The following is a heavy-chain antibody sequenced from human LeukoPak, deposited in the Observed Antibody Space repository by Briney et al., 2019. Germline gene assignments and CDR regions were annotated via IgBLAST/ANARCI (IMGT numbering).Heavy chain of an antibody. CDR2: INTDGSSI. Sequence: GGSLRLSCAASGFTFSGYWMHWVRQAPGKGLVWVSRINTDGSSISYADSVEGRFTISRDNAKNTLYLQMNSLRAEDTAVYYCAAVGATETHFDYWGQGTLVTVSS. V-gene: IGHV3-74*01. J-gene: IGHJ4*02. D-gene: IGHD1-26*01. CDR1: GFTFSGYW. CDR3: AAVGATETHFDY.